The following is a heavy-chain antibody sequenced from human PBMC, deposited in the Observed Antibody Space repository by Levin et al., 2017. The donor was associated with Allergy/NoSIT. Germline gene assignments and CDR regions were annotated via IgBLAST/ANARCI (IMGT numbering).Heavy chain of an antibody. V-gene: IGHV1-2*02. CDR2: INPNSGGT. CDR3: ARAIRFLEWSTGAFDI. CDR1: GYTFTGYS. J-gene: IGHJ3*02. D-gene: IGHD3-3*01. Sequence: GPVKVSCKASGYTFTGYSMHWVRQAPGQGLEWMGWINPNSGGTNYAQKFQGRVTMTRDTSISTAYMELSRLRSDDTAVYYCARAIRFLEWSTGAFDIWGQGTMVTVSS.